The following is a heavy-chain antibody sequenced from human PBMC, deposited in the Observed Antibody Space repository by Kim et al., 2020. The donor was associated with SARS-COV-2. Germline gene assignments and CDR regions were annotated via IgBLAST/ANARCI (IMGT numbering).Heavy chain of an antibody. CDR1: GFTFRNYV. CDR3: ARPQLRDTYSSSFYDF. J-gene: IGHJ4*02. Sequence: GGSLRLSCAASGFTFRNYVMHWVRQAPGKGLEWVALIWPDGSYKFYGDSVKGRFSISRDNSKNTLFLQMNSLGAEDTAVYYCARPQLRDTYSSSFYDFWGRGTLVTVSS. V-gene: IGHV3-33*01. D-gene: IGHD6-6*01. CDR2: IWPDGSYK.